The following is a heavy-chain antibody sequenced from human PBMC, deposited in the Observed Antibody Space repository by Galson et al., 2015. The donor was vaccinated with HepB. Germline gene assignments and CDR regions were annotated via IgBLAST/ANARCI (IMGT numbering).Heavy chain of an antibody. CDR3: ARSIAAAGPTPRGYSYVHDAFDI. CDR1: GFTVSSNY. J-gene: IGHJ3*02. V-gene: IGHV3-53*04. CDR2: IYSGGST. Sequence: SLRLSCAASGFTVSSNYMSWVRQAPGKGLEWVSVIYSGGSTYYADSVKGRFTISRHNSKNTLYLQMNSLRAEDTAVYYCARSIAAAGPTPRGYSYVHDAFDIWGQGTMVTVSS. D-gene: IGHD5-18*01.